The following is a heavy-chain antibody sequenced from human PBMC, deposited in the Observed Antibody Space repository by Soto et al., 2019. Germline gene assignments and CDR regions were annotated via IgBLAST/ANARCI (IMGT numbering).Heavy chain of an antibody. Sequence: EVQLVQSGAEVKKPGESLKISCKGSGYSFTSYWIGWVRQMPGKGLEWMGIIYPGDSDTRYSPSFQDQATISADKSISTAYLQWSSRKASDTAMYYCARQRGYCSSASGYEGSSFDCWGQGTLVTVSS. V-gene: IGHV5-51*01. CDR1: GYSFTSYW. CDR2: IYPGDSDT. CDR3: ARQRGYCSSASGYEGSSFDC. J-gene: IGHJ4*02. D-gene: IGHD2-2*01.